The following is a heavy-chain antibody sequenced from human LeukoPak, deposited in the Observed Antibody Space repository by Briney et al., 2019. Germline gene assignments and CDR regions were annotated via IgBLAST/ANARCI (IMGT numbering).Heavy chain of an antibody. CDR3: ARGKYSSSWYGIFSRWFDP. V-gene: IGHV4-34*01. J-gene: IGHJ5*02. CDR2: INHSGST. CDR1: GGSFSGYY. Sequence: PSETLSLTCAVYGGSFSGYYWSWIRQPPGKGLEWTGEINHSGSTNYNPSLKSRVTISVDTSKNQFSLKLSSVTAADTAVYYCARGKYSSSWYGIFSRWFDPWGQGTLVTVSS. D-gene: IGHD6-13*01.